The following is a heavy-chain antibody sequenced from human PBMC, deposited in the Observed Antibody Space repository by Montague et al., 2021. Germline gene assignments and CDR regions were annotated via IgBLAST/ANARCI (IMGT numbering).Heavy chain of an antibody. CDR1: GFTFDDYA. J-gene: IGHJ4*02. D-gene: IGHD5-18*01. CDR2: ISWNSGNI. V-gene: IGHV3-9*01. Sequence: SLRLSCPASGFTFDDYAMHWVRQAPGKSLEWVSGISWNSGNIGYADSVKGRFTISRDNAKNSLYLQMNSLRAEDTALYYCAKDETRGYSYGTPDYWGQGTLVTVSS. CDR3: AKDETRGYSYGTPDY.